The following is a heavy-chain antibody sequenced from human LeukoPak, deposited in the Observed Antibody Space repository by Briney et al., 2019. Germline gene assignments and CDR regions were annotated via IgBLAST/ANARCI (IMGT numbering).Heavy chain of an antibody. Sequence: WASVKVSCTASGYTFTSYYMHWVRQAPGQGLEWMGGIIPIFGTANYAQKFQGRVTITADESTSTAYMELSSLRSEDTAVYYCARGLYDSRGYYFVYWGQGTLVTVSS. CDR3: ARGLYDSRGYYFVY. CDR1: GYTFTSYY. D-gene: IGHD3-22*01. J-gene: IGHJ4*02. CDR2: IIPIFGTA. V-gene: IGHV1-69*13.